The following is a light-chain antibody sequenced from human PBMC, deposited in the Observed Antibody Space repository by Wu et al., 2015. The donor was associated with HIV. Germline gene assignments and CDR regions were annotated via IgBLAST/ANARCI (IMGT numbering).Light chain of an antibody. CDR1: LNIRGD. V-gene: IGKV1-39*01. J-gene: IGKJ3*01. Sequence: DIQMTQSPSSLYASVGDRVTITCRASLNIRGDLNWYQQRPGKAPKLLISDASSLQTGVSSRFSGSGSGTDFSLTISSLQPEDFATYFCQXGYVTPPTFGPGTTV. CDR3: QXGYVTPPT. CDR2: DAS.